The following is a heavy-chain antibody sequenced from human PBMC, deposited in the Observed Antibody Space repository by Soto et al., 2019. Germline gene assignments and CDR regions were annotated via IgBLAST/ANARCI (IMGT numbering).Heavy chain of an antibody. V-gene: IGHV4-39*01. CDR2: ICYRATTNGIT. CDR1: GGSVSSDRYL. Sequence: QLLLQESGPRLVKPSATLSLKCTVAGGSVSSDRYLWGWIRQAPGKGLEWIGSICYRATTNGITISTSSPSGRVTISLDTSAGQFSLRLTSLTATDTAVYYCSGHDDYMSTAVGYHLWGQGTRVTVSS. D-gene: IGHD5-12*01. CDR3: SGHDDYMSTAVGYHL. J-gene: IGHJ4*03.